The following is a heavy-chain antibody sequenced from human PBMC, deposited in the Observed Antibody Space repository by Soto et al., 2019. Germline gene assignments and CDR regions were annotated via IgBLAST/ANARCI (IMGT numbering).Heavy chain of an antibody. CDR2: FDPEDDEP. CDR1: GNTLTELS. Sequence: ASVKVSCKVSGNTLTELSVHWVRQAPGKGLDWMGGFDPEDDEPIYAQKFQGRVTMAEDTSTDTAYMELSRLRSDDTAVYYCARGVGATPDRGAYAFDIWGQGTMVTVSS. V-gene: IGHV1-24*01. J-gene: IGHJ3*02. D-gene: IGHD1-26*01. CDR3: ARGVGATPDRGAYAFDI.